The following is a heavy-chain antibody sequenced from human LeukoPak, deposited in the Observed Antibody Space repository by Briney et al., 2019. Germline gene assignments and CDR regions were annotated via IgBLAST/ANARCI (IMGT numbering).Heavy chain of an antibody. J-gene: IGHJ4*02. V-gene: IGHV4-59*01. CDR3: ASAAAGTNFDY. CDR2: IYYSGNT. Sequence: PSETLSLTCSVSGGSISSYYWSWIRQPPGKGLEWIGYIYYSGNTNYNPSLKSRVTISVDTSKNQFSLKLSSVTAADTAVYYCASAAAGTNFDYWGQGILVTVSS. CDR1: GGSISSYY. D-gene: IGHD6-13*01.